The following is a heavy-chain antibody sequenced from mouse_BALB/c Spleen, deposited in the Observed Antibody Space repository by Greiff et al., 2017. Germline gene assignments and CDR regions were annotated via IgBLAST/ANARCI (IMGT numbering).Heavy chain of an antibody. J-gene: IGHJ4*01. CDR1: GFTFTDYY. CDR3: ARDRGNYVGAMDY. V-gene: IGHV7-3*02. D-gene: IGHD2-1*01. CDR2: IRNKANGYTT. Sequence: EVKLVESGGGLVQPGGSLRLSCATSGFTFTDYYMSWVRQPPGKALEWLGFIRNKANGYTTEYSASVKGRFTISRDNSQSILYLQMNTLRAEDSATYYCARDRGNYVGAMDYWGQGTSVTVSS.